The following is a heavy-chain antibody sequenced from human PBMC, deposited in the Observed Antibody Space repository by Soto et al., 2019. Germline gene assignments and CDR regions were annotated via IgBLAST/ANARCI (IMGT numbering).Heavy chain of an antibody. V-gene: IGHV3-23*01. CDR1: GFPFSSYA. J-gene: IGHJ4*02. D-gene: IGHD3-9*01. CDR3: AKEYLSGSRRTDYFDY. CDR2: ISGSGNRT. Sequence: GGSLRLSCAASGFPFSSYAMSWVRQAPEEGLEWVSSISGSGNRTYYADSVKGRFTISRDNSKNTLFLQMNSLRAEDTAVYYCAKEYLSGSRRTDYFDYWGQGTLVTVSS.